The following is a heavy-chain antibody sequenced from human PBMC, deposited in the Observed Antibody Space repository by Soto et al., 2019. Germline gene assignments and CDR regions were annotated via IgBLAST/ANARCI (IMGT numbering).Heavy chain of an antibody. Sequence: GGSLRLSCAASGFTFSGSTMHWVRQASGKGLEWVGRIRSKANSYATAYAASVKGRFTISRDDSKNTAYLQMNSLKTEDTAVYYCTRLTALENYFDYWGQGTLVTVSS. CDR2: IRSKANSYAT. D-gene: IGHD5-18*01. CDR1: GFTFSGST. CDR3: TRLTALENYFDY. V-gene: IGHV3-73*01. J-gene: IGHJ4*02.